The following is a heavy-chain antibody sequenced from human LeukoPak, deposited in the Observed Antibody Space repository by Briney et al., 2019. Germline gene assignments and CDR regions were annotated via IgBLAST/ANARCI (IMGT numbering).Heavy chain of an antibody. CDR2: ISGHNGNT. CDR3: ARDSRTGLTAFDI. CDR1: GYSFTSYG. Sequence: ASVKVSCKASGYSFTSYGISWVRQAPGQGLEWMGWISGHNGNTECAQKFQGRVTMTTDTSTSTAYLELRSLRSDDTALYYCARDSRTGLTAFDIWGPGTMVTASS. D-gene: IGHD1-1*01. J-gene: IGHJ3*02. V-gene: IGHV1-18*01.